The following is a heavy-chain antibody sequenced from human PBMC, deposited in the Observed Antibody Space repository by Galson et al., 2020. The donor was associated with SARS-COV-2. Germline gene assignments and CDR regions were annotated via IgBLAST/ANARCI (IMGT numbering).Heavy chain of an antibody. J-gene: IGHJ6*02. V-gene: IGHV3-30*04. D-gene: IGHD3-3*01. CDR3: ATDISIFGVVMENYYYVYYGMDV. CDR2: ISYDGRNK. Sequence: GGSLRLSCAASGFTFSSYAMHWVRQPPDPGLEWVAVISYDGRNKYYADSVKGRITTFRDNCKNTLYLQMNSLRAEDTAVYYCATDISIFGVVMENYYYVYYGMDVWGQGTTVTVSS. CDR1: GFTFSSYA.